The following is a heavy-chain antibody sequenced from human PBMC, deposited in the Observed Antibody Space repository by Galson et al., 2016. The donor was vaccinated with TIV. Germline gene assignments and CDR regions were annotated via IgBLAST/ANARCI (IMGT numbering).Heavy chain of an antibody. J-gene: IGHJ6*03. V-gene: IGHV1-69*02. Sequence: SVKVSCKASGGTFSSFTISWVRQAPGQGLEWMGRIIPILGIANYAQKFQGRLSIIADKSTSTAYMEMSILRSEDTAVYYCASDHEGDSWSGSYRVGYYNVMDVWGKGTTVTVSS. CDR1: GGTFSSFT. CDR3: ASDHEGDSWSGSYRVGYYNVMDV. D-gene: IGHD3-3*01. CDR2: IIPILGIA.